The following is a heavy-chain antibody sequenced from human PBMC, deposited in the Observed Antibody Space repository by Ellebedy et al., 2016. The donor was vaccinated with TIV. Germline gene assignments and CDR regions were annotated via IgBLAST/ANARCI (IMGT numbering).Heavy chain of an antibody. J-gene: IGHJ4*02. CDR3: ARAGGRHSTGSGFY. D-gene: IGHD2-2*01. V-gene: IGHV3-7*03. CDR2: IKQDGSEK. Sequence: GESLKISCAGAGFTFSNYSMNWVRKAPGKGLEWVANIKQDGSEKYYVDSVKGRFTISRDNAKNSLYLQMSNLRAEDTAVFYCARAGGRHSTGSGFYWGQGTRVTVST. CDR1: GFTFSNYS.